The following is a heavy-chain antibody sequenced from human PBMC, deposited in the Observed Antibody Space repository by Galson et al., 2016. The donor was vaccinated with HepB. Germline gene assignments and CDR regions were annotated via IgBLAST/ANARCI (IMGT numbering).Heavy chain of an antibody. V-gene: IGHV3-13*01. CDR3: ARGSYSSDWYRSSAYDFGMDV. J-gene: IGHJ6*04. CDR2: IYTAGDT. Sequence: SLRLSCAASGFTFSNYDMHWVRQAPGKGLEWVSSIYTAGDTNYQDSVEGRFTVSRENAKDSVYLHMNSLRAGGTAVYFCARGSYSSDWYRSSAYDFGMDVWGKGTPVTVSS. CDR1: GFTFSNYD. D-gene: IGHD6-19*01.